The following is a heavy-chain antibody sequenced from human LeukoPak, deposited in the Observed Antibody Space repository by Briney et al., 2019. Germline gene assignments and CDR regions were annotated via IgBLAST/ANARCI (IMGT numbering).Heavy chain of an antibody. Sequence: PSETLSLTCAVYGGSFSGYYWSWIRQPPGKGLEWIGEINHSGSTNYNPSLKSRVTISVDTSKNQFSLKLSSVTAADTAVYYCVRHPYYYYGMDVWGQGTTVTVSS. J-gene: IGHJ6*02. CDR1: GGSFSGYY. CDR3: VRHPYYYYGMDV. V-gene: IGHV4-34*01. CDR2: INHSGST.